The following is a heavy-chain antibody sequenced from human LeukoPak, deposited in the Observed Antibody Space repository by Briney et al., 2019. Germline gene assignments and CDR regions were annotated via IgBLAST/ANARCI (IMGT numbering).Heavy chain of an antibody. CDR1: GFTFSAFE. J-gene: IGHJ4*02. CDR3: VRVYCSSTSCSDYFDY. Sequence: PGGSLRLSCAASGFTFSAFEMNWVRQAPGKGLEWLSYISGSGGTTLYADSVKGRSTISRDNAKNSLYLQMNSLRVEDTAVYYCVRVYCSSTSCSDYFDYWGQGSLVTVSS. D-gene: IGHD2-2*01. V-gene: IGHV3-48*03. CDR2: ISGSGGTT.